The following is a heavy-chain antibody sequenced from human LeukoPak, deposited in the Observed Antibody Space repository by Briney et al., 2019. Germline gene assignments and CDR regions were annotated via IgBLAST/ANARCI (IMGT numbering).Heavy chain of an antibody. J-gene: IGHJ6*02. Sequence: SETLSLTCTVSGGSISSYYWSWIRQPPGKGLEWIGYIYYSGSTNYNPSLKSRVTISVDTSKNQFSLKLSSVTAADTAVYYCARVQPYYYYGMDVWGQGTTVTVSS. CDR1: GGSISSYY. CDR2: IYYSGST. CDR3: ARVQPYYYYGMDV. V-gene: IGHV4-59*01.